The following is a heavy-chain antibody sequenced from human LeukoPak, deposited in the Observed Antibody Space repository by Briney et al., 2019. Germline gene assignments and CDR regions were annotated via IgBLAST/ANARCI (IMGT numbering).Heavy chain of an antibody. V-gene: IGHV4-34*01. CDR3: ARDLRGTDFDP. J-gene: IGHJ5*02. Sequence: KPSETLSLTCAVYGGSFSGYYWSWIRQPPGKGLEWIGEINHSGSTNYNPSLKSRVTISVDTSKNQFSLKLSSVTAADTAVYYCARDLRGTDFDPWGQGTLVTVSS. CDR2: INHSGST. D-gene: IGHD2-8*02. CDR1: GGSFSGYY.